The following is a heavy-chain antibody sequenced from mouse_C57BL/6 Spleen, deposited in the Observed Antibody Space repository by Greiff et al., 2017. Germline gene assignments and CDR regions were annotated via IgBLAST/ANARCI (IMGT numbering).Heavy chain of an antibody. J-gene: IGHJ2*01. CDR3: ARGRTGTRYFDY. Sequence: VQLQQPGAELVKPGASVKMSCKASGYTFTSYWITWVKQRPGQGLEWIGDIYPGSGSTNYNEKFKSKATLTVDTSSSTAYMQLSSLTSEDSAVYYCARGRTGTRYFDYWGQGTTLTVSS. CDR1: GYTFTSYW. V-gene: IGHV1-55*01. CDR2: IYPGSGST. D-gene: IGHD4-1*01.